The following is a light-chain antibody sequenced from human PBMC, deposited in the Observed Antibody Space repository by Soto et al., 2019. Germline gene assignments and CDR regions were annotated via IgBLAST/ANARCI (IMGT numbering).Light chain of an antibody. CDR1: QGISSW. J-gene: IGKJ4*01. Sequence: DIQLTQSPSSVSASVGDRVTINCRASQGISSWLAWYQKKPGKAPKLLIYAASSLQSGVPSRFSGSGSGTDFNLTISRLQTEDFATYYCQQANSFPLTVGGGTKVDIK. V-gene: IGKV1-12*01. CDR3: QQANSFPLT. CDR2: AAS.